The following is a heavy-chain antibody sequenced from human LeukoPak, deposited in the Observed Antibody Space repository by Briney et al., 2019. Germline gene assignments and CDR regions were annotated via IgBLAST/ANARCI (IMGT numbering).Heavy chain of an antibody. CDR3: ATIAVAGTTNDY. CDR2: ISSSSSYI. V-gene: IGHV3-21*01. CDR1: GFTFSSYS. Sequence: PGGSLRLSCAASGFTFSSYSMNWVRQAPGKGLDGVSSISSSSSYIYYADSVKGRFTISRDNAKNSLYLQMNSLRAEDTAVYYCATIAVAGTTNDYWGQGTLVTVSS. D-gene: IGHD6-19*01. J-gene: IGHJ4*02.